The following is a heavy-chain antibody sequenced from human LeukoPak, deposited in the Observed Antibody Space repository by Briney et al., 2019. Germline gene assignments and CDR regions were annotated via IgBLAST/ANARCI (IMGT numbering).Heavy chain of an antibody. D-gene: IGHD3-10*01. CDR1: GFTFSSYT. CDR3: ARDLITMVRGVIS. J-gene: IGHJ4*02. V-gene: IGHV3-21*01. Sequence: PGGSLRLSCVASGFTFSSYTMSWVRQAPGKGLEWVSSISSSSSYIYYADSVKGRFTISRDNAKNSLYLQMNSLRAEDTAVYYCARDLITMVRGVISWGQGTLVTVSS. CDR2: ISSSSSYI.